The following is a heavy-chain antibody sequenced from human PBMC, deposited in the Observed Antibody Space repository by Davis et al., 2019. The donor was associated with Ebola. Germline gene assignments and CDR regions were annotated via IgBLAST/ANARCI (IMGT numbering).Heavy chain of an antibody. J-gene: IGHJ4*02. CDR2: ISDSGTDT. CDR1: GGSISSYY. Sequence: GGSLRLSCTVSGGSISSYYWSWLRQAPGRGLEWVSGISDSGTDTHYPDSVRGRFTISRDNSKNTLYLQMNSLRAEDTAIYYCARRRDYGDRPPDYWGQGTLVTVSS. V-gene: IGHV3-23*01. D-gene: IGHD4-17*01. CDR3: ARRRDYGDRPPDY.